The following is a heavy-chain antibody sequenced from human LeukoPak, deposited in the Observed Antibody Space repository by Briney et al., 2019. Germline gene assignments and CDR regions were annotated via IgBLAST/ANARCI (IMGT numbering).Heavy chain of an antibody. CDR3: ASRSSAGAVLRFLEWLSHQYYFDY. J-gene: IGHJ4*02. D-gene: IGHD3-3*01. V-gene: IGHV4-38-2*02. CDR1: GYSISSGYY. Sequence: SETLSLTCTVSGYSISSGYYWGWIRQPPGKGLEWIGSIYHSGSTYYNPSLKSRVTISVDTSKNQFSLKLSSVTAADTAVYYCASRSSAGAVLRFLEWLSHQYYFDYWGQGTLVTVSS. CDR2: IYHSGST.